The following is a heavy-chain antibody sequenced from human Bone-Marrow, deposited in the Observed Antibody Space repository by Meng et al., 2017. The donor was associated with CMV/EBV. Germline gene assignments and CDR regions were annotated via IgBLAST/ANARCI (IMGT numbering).Heavy chain of an antibody. CDR3: ARDATPGGYCSGGSCYSHDAFDI. V-gene: IGHV1-46*01. CDR2: INPSGGST. J-gene: IGHJ3*02. Sequence: ASGFTFSSYSMNWVRQAPGQGLEWMGIINPSGGSTSYAQKFQGRVTMTRDTSTSTVYMELSSLRSEDTAVYYCARDATPGGYCSGGSCYSHDAFDIWGQGTMVTVSS. CDR1: GFTFSSYS. D-gene: IGHD2-15*01.